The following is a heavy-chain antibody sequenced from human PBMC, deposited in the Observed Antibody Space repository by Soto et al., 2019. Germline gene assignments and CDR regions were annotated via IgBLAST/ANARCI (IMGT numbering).Heavy chain of an antibody. J-gene: IGHJ4*02. V-gene: IGHV3-48*03. CDR2: ISSTGSGT. D-gene: IGHD2-8*02. CDR1: GFTFSSYE. Sequence: EMQLVESGGGLVQPGGSPRLSCAASGFTFSSYEMHWVRQAPGKGLEWISYISSTGSGTLYADSVRGRFTMSRDNTKNSVSLQMSSLRAEDTAVYYCVRDLHEPLATDALRVANWGQGTQVTVSS. CDR3: VRDLHEPLATDALRVAN.